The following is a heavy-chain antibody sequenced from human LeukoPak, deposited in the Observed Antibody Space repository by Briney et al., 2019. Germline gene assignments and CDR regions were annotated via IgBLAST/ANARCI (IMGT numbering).Heavy chain of an antibody. CDR2: IYHRGST. J-gene: IGHJ4*02. CDR3: ARDRGSGYFDY. Sequence: PSETLSLTCTASGFSINTGGYSWNWIRQPPGQGLEWLGSIYHRGSTSYTPSLASRVTISLDTSENQFSLKLSSVAAADTAVYYCARDRGSGYFDYWGQGALVTVSS. V-gene: IGHV4-30-2*01. CDR1: GFSINTGGYS. D-gene: IGHD3-10*01.